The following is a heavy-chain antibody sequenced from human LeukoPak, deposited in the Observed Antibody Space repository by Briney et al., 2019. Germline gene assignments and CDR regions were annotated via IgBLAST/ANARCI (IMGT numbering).Heavy chain of an antibody. CDR2: IYSSGSA. V-gene: IGHV4-4*07. J-gene: IGHJ5*02. Sequence: SESLSLTCTVSGGSISNHYWSWIRQPSGKGLEWIGRIYSSGSANDSPSLKSRVSMSVDTSNNYFSLNLTSVTAADTALYFCARDVRYASGWSTPESWGQGILVTVSS. CDR1: GGSISNHY. CDR3: ARDVRYASGWSTPES. D-gene: IGHD6-19*01.